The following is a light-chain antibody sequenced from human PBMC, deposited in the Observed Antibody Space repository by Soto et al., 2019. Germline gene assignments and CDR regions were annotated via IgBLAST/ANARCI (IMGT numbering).Light chain of an antibody. V-gene: IGLV1-40*01. Sequence: QSVLTQPPSVSGAPGQRVTISCTGSSSNIGAGYDVHWYQLLPGTAPKLLIYGNTNRPSGVPDRFSGSKSVTSASLAITGLQAEDESYYYCQTWDRRLISYDVFVTVSKVTDL. J-gene: IGLJ1*01. CDR2: GNT. CDR1: SSNIGAGYD. CDR3: QTWDRRLISYDV.